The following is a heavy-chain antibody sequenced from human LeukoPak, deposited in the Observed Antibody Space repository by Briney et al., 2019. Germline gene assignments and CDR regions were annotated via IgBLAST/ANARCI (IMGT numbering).Heavy chain of an antibody. CDR3: ARGRRGGYCSGGSCYSRNNWFDP. D-gene: IGHD2-15*01. CDR1: GGSISSYY. Sequence: SETLSLTCTVSGGSISSYYWSWIRQPPGKGLEWIGYIYYSGSTNYNPSLKSRVTISVDTSKNQFSLKLSSVTAADTAVYYCARGRRGGYCSGGSCYSRNNWFDPWGQGTLVTVSS. CDR2: IYYSGST. V-gene: IGHV4-59*12. J-gene: IGHJ5*02.